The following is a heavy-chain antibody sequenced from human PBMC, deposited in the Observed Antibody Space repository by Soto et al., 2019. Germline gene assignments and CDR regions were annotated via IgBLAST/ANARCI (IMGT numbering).Heavy chain of an antibody. CDR2: IYYSGST. Sequence: QVQLQESGPGLVKPSEALSLTCTVSGGSISSYYWSWIRQPPGKGLEWIGYIYYSGSTNYNPSLKSRVTISVDTSKNQFSLKLSSVTAADTAVYYCARDPDYDSSGYGWFDPWSQGTLVTVSS. CDR3: ARDPDYDSSGYGWFDP. D-gene: IGHD3-22*01. J-gene: IGHJ5*02. CDR1: GGSISSYY. V-gene: IGHV4-59*01.